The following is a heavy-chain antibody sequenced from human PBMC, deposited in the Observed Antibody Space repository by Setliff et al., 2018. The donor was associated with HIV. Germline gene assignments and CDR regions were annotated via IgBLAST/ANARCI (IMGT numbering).Heavy chain of an antibody. D-gene: IGHD1-26*01. J-gene: IGHJ4*01. CDR3: ARQVGEGKWYLDS. V-gene: IGHV4-61*02. CDR2: IFRAGNA. CDR1: GGSINSGAYL. Sequence: PSETLSLTCTVSGGSINSGAYLWAWIRQPAGKGLEWIGRIFRAGNATYNPSLKSRAILSVDTSQNLFSLKLSGVTAADTAIYYCARQVGEGKWYLDSWGHGTLVTVSS.